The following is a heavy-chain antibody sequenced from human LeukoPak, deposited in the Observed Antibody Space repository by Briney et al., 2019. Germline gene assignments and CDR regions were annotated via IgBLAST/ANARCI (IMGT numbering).Heavy chain of an antibody. CDR2: IIYDGTNA. V-gene: IGHV3-30-3*01. Sequence: GGSLRLSCAASGFTFDSYSMHWVRQAPGKGLEWVSVIIYDGTNAHYADSVKGRFTVSRDNSRNTLFLQMNSLRPDDTAVYYCARDPGTRYSVKVGCYFDYWGQGTLVTVSS. J-gene: IGHJ4*02. CDR3: ARDPGTRYSVKVGCYFDY. CDR1: GFTFDSYS. D-gene: IGHD1-26*01.